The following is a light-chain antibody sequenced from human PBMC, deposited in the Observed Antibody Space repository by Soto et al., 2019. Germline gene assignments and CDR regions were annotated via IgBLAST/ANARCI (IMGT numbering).Light chain of an antibody. CDR2: GAS. V-gene: IGKV3-15*01. CDR3: QQYNTWYT. Sequence: EVVLTQSPVTLSVSPGERATLSCRASQSVSNNLAWYQQKPGQAHRLLIYGASSTATGIPARFSGSGSGTEFTLTFSSRQSEDFAVYYCQQYNTWYTFGQGTKLEIK. J-gene: IGKJ2*01. CDR1: QSVSNN.